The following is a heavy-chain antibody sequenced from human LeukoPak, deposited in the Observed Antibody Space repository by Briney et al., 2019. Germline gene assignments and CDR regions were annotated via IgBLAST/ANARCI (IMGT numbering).Heavy chain of an antibody. Sequence: GGSLRLSCAASGFTFSSYGMHWVRQAPGKGLEWVSSISSSSSYIYYADSVKGRFTISRDNAKNSLYLQMNSLRAEDTAVYYCARDKWLTTTHYFDYWGQGTLVTVSS. CDR1: GFTFSSYG. CDR2: ISSSSSYI. V-gene: IGHV3-21*01. CDR3: ARDKWLTTTHYFDY. D-gene: IGHD4-11*01. J-gene: IGHJ4*02.